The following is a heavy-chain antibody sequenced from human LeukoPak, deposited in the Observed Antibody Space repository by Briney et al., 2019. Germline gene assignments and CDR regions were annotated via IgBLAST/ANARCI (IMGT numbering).Heavy chain of an antibody. CDR2: IYYSGST. CDR1: GGSISSGDYY. J-gene: IGHJ3*02. CDR3: ARGGLNYDFWSGYYSAFDI. V-gene: IGHV4-30-4*08. Sequence: SETLSLTCTVSGGSISSGDYYWSWIRQPPGKGLEWIGYIYYSGSTYYNPSLKSRVTISVDTSKNQFSLKLSSVTAADTAVYYCARGGLNYDFWSGYYSAFDIWGQGTMVTVSP. D-gene: IGHD3-3*01.